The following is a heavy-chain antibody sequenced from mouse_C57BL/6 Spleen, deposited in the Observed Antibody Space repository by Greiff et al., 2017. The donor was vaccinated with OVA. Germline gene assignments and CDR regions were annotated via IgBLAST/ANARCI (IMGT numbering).Heavy chain of an antibody. CDR2: IDPSDSDT. D-gene: IGHD2-4*01. CDR3: ARKWDYDAGDYFGS. CDR1: GYTFTSYW. V-gene: IGHV1-69*01. Sequence: QVQLQQPGAELVMPGASVKLSCKASGYTFTSYWMHWVKQRPGQGLEWIGEIDPSDSDTNYNQKFKGKSTLNVDKSYSTAYMQLSSLTSEDSAVYYCARKWDYDAGDYFGSWGQGTTLSVSS. J-gene: IGHJ2*01.